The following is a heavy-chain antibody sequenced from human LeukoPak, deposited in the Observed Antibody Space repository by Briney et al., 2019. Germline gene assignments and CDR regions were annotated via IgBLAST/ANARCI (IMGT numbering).Heavy chain of an antibody. CDR3: TREYGSGTFD. Sequence: KTSETLSLTCTVSGGSISSGGYYWSWIRQHPGKGLEWIGYIYYSGSTYYNPSLKSRVTISVDTSKNQFSLKLSSVTAADTAVYYCTREYGSGTFDWGQGTLVTVSS. CDR2: IYYSGST. D-gene: IGHD2-2*01. CDR1: GGSISSGGYY. J-gene: IGHJ4*02. V-gene: IGHV4-31*03.